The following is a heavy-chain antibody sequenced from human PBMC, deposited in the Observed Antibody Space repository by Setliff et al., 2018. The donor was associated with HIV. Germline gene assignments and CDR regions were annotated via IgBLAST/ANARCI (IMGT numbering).Heavy chain of an antibody. CDR3: ARVKASWYMDV. CDR2: INQDESEQ. CDR1: TFTFDSFS. V-gene: IGHV3-7*03. J-gene: IGHJ6*03. Sequence: PGGSLRLSCATSTFTFDSFSMTWVRQAPGKGLEWVANINQDESEQFYVDSVRGRFTISRDNAKNSLYLQMNSLRAEDTAVYFCARVKASWYMDVWGKGTTVTVSS.